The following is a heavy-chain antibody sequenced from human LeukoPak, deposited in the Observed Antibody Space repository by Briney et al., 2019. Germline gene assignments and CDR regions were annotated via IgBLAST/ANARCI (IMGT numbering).Heavy chain of an antibody. Sequence: SETLSLTCTVSGGSISSYYWSWLRQPPGKGLEWIGYIYYSGSTNYNPSLKSRVTISVDTSKNQFSLKLSSVTAADTAVYYCARDASYYDSSGYSFFDIWGQGTMVTVSS. V-gene: IGHV4-59*01. J-gene: IGHJ3*02. CDR2: IYYSGST. CDR1: GGSISSYY. D-gene: IGHD3-22*01. CDR3: ARDASYYDSSGYSFFDI.